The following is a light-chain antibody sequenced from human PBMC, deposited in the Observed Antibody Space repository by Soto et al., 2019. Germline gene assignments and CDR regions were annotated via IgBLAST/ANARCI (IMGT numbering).Light chain of an antibody. J-gene: IGKJ5*01. V-gene: IGKV1-39*01. CDR2: AAS. CDR1: HSISSY. CDR3: PQTYSTLSP. Sequence: IQMTQSPSSLSASLLDIVTITCRASHSISSYLNWYQQKPGKAPKLLIYAASSLQSGVPSRFSGSGSGTDFTLTISSLQPEDFATYYCPQTYSTLSPFGQGTRLEIK.